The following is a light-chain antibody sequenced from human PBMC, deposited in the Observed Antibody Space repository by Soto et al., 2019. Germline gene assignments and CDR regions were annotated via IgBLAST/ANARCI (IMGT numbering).Light chain of an antibody. CDR2: AAS. Sequence: DIQMTQSPSSLSASVGDRVTITCRASQSIGRDLHWYQQKPGTPPKLLIYAASSLQSGVPSRFSGSGSGTDFSLAISNLQPEDFATYYCQHSYNVPYGFGPGTNLES. J-gene: IGKJ2*03. CDR1: QSIGRD. CDR3: QHSYNVPYG. V-gene: IGKV1-39*01.